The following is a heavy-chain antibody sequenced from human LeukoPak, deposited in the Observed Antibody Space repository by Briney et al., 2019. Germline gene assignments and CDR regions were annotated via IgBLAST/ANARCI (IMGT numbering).Heavy chain of an antibody. V-gene: IGHV3-23*01. J-gene: IGHJ6*02. Sequence: GGSLRLSCAASGFTFSSYAMSWVRQAPGKGLEWVSLLSGSGGSTYYADSVKGRFTISRDNSKNTLYLQMNSLRAEDTAVYYCAKAEQWLFSYYYGMDVWGQGTTVTVSS. CDR3: AKAEQWLFSYYYGMDV. CDR1: GFTFSSYA. D-gene: IGHD6-19*01. CDR2: LSGSGGST.